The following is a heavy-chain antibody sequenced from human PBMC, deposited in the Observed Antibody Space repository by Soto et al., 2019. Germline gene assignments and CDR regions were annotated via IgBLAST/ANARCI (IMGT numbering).Heavy chain of an antibody. CDR1: GDSISTSQW. CDR2: VYHSGRI. D-gene: IGHD3-16*01. CDR3: VTSGGYHPDN. Sequence: QVQLQESGPGLVQPSGTLSLTCVVSGDSISTSQWWSWVRQTPGKGLEWIGEVYHSGRINYNPSLKSRVTISVDKSKNQFSLNLSFVTAADTAVYYCVTSGGYHPDNWGQGSLVTVSS. V-gene: IGHV4-4*02. J-gene: IGHJ4*02.